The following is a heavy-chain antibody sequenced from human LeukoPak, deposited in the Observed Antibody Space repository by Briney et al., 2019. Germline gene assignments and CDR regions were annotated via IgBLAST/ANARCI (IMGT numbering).Heavy chain of an antibody. CDR1: GGSISSSSYY. CDR2: IYYSGST. V-gene: IGHV4-39*01. J-gene: IGHJ4*02. D-gene: IGHD3-10*01. CDR3: ARHEFGPVVPYYYGSGPYYFDY. Sequence: PSETLSLTCTVSGGSISSSSYYWGWIRQPPGTGLEWIGSIYYSGSTYYNPSLKSRVTISVDTSKNQFSLKLSSVTAADTAVYYCARHEFGPVVPYYYGSGPYYFDYWGQGTLVTVSS.